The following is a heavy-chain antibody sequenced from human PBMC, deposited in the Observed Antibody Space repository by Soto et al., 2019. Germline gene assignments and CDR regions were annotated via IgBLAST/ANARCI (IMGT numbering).Heavy chain of an antibody. CDR2: INDYGTTI. Sequence: EVELVESGGGLVQPGGSLRLSCAASGFNLGSYWMHWVRQAPGQGLMWVSRINDYGTTINYAESVEGRFTISRDDTRSEVYLQMNNLRAADTAVYYCARGGLEPFDYWGQGALVTVSS. CDR3: ARGGLEPFDY. CDR1: GFNLGSYW. J-gene: IGHJ4*02. D-gene: IGHD3-3*01. V-gene: IGHV3-74*01.